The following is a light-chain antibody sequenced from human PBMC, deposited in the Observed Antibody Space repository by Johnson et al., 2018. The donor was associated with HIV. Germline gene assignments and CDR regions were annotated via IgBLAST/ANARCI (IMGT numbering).Light chain of an antibody. CDR1: SSTIGNNY. J-gene: IGLJ1*01. CDR2: EKN. CDR3: GTWDSSLSALYV. V-gene: IGLV1-51*02. Sequence: QLVLTQPPSVSAAPGQKVTISCSGSSSTIGNNYVSWYQQLPGTAPKLLIYEKNKRPSGIPDRFSASKSGTSATLDITGLQTGDEADYYCGTWDSSLSALYVFGTGTKVTVL.